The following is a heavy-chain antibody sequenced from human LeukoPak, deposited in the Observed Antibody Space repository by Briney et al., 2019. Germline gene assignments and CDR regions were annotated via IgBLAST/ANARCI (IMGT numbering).Heavy chain of an antibody. CDR2: ISSSGGRT. V-gene: IGHV3-23*01. Sequence: GGSLRLSCAASGFTFSSYAMSWVRQAPGKGLEWVSAISSSGGRTYYADSGKGRSTISRDNSKNTWSLQMNSLRAGDTAVYFCASVWDTAILYFDYWGQGTLVTVSS. D-gene: IGHD5-18*01. CDR1: GFTFSSYA. J-gene: IGHJ4*02. CDR3: ASVWDTAILYFDY.